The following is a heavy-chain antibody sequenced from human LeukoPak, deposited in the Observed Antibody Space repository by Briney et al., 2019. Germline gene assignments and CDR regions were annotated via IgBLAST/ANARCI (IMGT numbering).Heavy chain of an antibody. CDR2: INHSGST. CDR1: GGSFSGYY. J-gene: IGHJ6*02. Sequence: SETLSLTCAVYGGSFSGYYWSWIRQPPGKGLEWSGEINHSGSTNYNPSLKSRVTISVDTSKNQFSLKLSSVTAADTAVYYCARGDYYYGMDVWGQGTTVTVSS. CDR3: ARGDYYYGMDV. V-gene: IGHV4-34*01.